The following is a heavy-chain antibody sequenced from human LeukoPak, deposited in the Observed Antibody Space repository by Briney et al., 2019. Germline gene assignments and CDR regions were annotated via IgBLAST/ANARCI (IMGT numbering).Heavy chain of an antibody. J-gene: IGHJ4*02. V-gene: IGHV3-23*01. D-gene: IGHD4-17*01. Sequence: GGSLRLSCAASGFTFSNFGLTWVRQAPGKGLEWVSSISGSGVNTYYADSVKGRFTISRDNSKNTLYLQMNSLRAEDTAVYYCAKDRSGDYYFDYWGQGTLVTVSS. CDR3: AKDRSGDYYFDY. CDR2: ISGSGVNT. CDR1: GFTFSNFG.